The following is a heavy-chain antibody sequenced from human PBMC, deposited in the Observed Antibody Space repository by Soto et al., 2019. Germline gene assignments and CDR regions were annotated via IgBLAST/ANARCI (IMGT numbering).Heavy chain of an antibody. CDR3: ASESLTTTPYYYYDYYGMDV. J-gene: IGHJ6*02. CDR1: GGTFSSYA. Sequence: GASVKVSCKASGGTFSSYAISWVRQAPGQGLEWMGGIIPIFGTANYAQKFQGRVTITADESTSTAYMELSSLRSEDTAVYYCASESLTTTPYYYYDYYGMDVWGQGTTVTVSS. V-gene: IGHV1-69*13. CDR2: IIPIFGTA. D-gene: IGHD1-1*01.